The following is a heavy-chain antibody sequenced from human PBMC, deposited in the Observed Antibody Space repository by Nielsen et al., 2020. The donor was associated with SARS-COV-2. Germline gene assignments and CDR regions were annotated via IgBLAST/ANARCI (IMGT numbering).Heavy chain of an antibody. CDR1: GYTFTTYA. D-gene: IGHD4-17*01. CDR3: ARDQTTVTGAEYYPH. Sequence: ASVKVSCKTSGYTFTTYAIHWVRQAPGQRLEWMGWINVDNTNRKYSEKFQGRATITTDISASTAYMELSGLRSEDTAIYYCARDQTTVTGAEYYPHWGQGTFVSVSS. V-gene: IGHV1-3*01. J-gene: IGHJ1*01. CDR2: INVDNTNR.